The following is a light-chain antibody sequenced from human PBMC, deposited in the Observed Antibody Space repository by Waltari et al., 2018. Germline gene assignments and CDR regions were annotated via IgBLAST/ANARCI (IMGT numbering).Light chain of an antibody. J-gene: IGKJ5*01. CDR3: QQYDNLPIT. CDR2: DAS. V-gene: IGKV1-33*01. Sequence: DIQMTQSPSSLSASVGDRVTIPCQASQDIRNYLHWYQQKPGKAPKLLIYDASNLETGVPSSFSGSGSGTDFTFTISSLQPEDIATYYCQQYDNLPITFGQGTRLEIK. CDR1: QDIRNY.